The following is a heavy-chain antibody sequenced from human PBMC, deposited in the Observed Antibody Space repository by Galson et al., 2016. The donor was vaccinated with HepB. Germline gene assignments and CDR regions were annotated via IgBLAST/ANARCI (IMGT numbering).Heavy chain of an antibody. CDR3: AREGRTRNRGYSQGVFDY. D-gene: IGHD5-18*01. Sequence: SLRLSCAASGFTFRHQAMHWVRQPPGKGLEWVATIWYDGSEKHYADSVKGRFTISRENSENTVYLQMNSLRVDDTAVYYCAREGRTRNRGYSQGVFDYWGQGTLVIVSS. V-gene: IGHV3-33*01. CDR1: GFTFRHQA. CDR2: IWYDGSEK. J-gene: IGHJ4*02.